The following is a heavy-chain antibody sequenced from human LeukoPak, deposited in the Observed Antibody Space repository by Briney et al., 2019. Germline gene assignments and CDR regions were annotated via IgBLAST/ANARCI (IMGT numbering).Heavy chain of an antibody. CDR1: GGTFSNYA. J-gene: IGHJ6*03. CDR3: ARVGGETVTTYYYYYMDV. Sequence: GSSVKVSCKASGGTFSNYAISWVRQAPGQGLEWMGWISAYNGNTNYAQKLQGRVTMTTDTSTSTAYMELRSVRSDDTAVYYCARVGGETVTTYYYYYMDVWGKGTTVTVSS. V-gene: IGHV1-18*01. CDR2: ISAYNGNT. D-gene: IGHD2-21*01.